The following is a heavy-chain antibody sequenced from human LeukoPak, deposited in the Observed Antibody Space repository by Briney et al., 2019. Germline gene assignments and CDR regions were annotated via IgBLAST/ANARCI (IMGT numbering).Heavy chain of an antibody. CDR3: ARGNYYSDAFAI. D-gene: IGHD3-10*01. CDR1: GDSINSLDL. CDR2: MYLSGTT. V-gene: IGHV4-4*02. Sequence: SETLSLTCTVSGDSINSLDLWSWVRQPPGKGLEWIGEMYLSGTTHSNPSVKSRVTISIDKSKNQFFLNLSSVTAADTAVYYCARGNYYSDAFAIWGQGTMVTVSS. J-gene: IGHJ3*02.